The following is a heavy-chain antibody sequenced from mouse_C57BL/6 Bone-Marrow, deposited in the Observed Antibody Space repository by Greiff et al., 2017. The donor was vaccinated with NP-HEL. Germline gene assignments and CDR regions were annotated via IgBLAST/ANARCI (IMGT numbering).Heavy chain of an antibody. CDR2: IDPSDSYT. D-gene: IGHD1-1*01. J-gene: IGHJ1*03. CDR1: GYTFTSYW. CDR3: AREGYGSSYWYFDV. V-gene: IGHV1-69*01. Sequence: QVQLQQPGAELVMPGASVKLSCKASGYTFTSYWMHWVKQRPGQGLEWIGEIDPSDSYTNYNQKFKGKSTLTVDKSSSTAYMQLSSLTSEDSAVYYCAREGYGSSYWYFDVGGTGTTVTVSS.